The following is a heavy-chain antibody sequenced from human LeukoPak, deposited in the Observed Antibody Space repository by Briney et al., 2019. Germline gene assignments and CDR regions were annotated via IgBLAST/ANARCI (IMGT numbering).Heavy chain of an antibody. J-gene: IGHJ4*02. CDR3: ARDFSAYYFDY. D-gene: IGHD3-3*01. Sequence: GGSLRLSCAASGFTFSSYAMHWVRQASGKGLEWVAVISYDGSNKYYADSVKGRFTISRDNSKNTLYLQMNSLRAEDTAVYYCARDFSAYYFDYWGQGTLVTVSS. CDR1: GFTFSSYA. CDR2: ISYDGSNK. V-gene: IGHV3-30-3*01.